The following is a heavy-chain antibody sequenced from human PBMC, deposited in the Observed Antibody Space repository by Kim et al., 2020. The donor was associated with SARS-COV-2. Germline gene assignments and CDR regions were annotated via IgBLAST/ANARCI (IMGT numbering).Heavy chain of an antibody. D-gene: IGHD3-10*01. J-gene: IGHJ5*02. CDR3: ARPLGYYGSGSYPGNWFDP. CDR2: IYYSGST. V-gene: IGHV4-39*01. CDR1: CGSISSSSYY. Sequence: SETLSLTCTVSCGSISSSSYYWGWIRQPPGKGLEWIGCIYYSGSTYYNQPLKSRVTISVDTSKNQFSLKLSSVTAAVTAVYYCARPLGYYGSGSYPGNWFDPWGQGTLVTVSS.